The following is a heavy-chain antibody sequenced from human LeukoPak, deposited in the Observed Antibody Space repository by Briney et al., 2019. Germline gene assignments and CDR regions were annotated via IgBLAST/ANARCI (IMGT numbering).Heavy chain of an antibody. CDR3: ARVKNRIAAAGTGWFDP. V-gene: IGHV4-34*01. CDR1: GGSFSGYY. J-gene: IGHJ5*02. CDR2: INHSGST. D-gene: IGHD6-13*01. Sequence: SETLSLTCAVYGGSFSGYYWGWIRQPPGKGLEWIGEINHSGSTNYNPSLKSRVTISIDTSKNQFSLKLSSVTAADTAVYYCARVKNRIAAAGTGWFDPWGQGTLVTVSS.